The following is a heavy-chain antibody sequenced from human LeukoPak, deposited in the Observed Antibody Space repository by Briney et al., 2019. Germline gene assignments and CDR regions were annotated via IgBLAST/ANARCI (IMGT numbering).Heavy chain of an antibody. Sequence: GGSLRLSCAASGFTFSSYWMHWVRQTPGKGLIYISRINNDGSSANYADSVRGRFTISRDNAKNSLYLQMNSLGAEDTAVYYCARRYYYDTSGYSIDHWGQGTLVTVSA. J-gene: IGHJ4*02. CDR1: GFTFSSYW. V-gene: IGHV3-74*01. CDR3: ARRYYYDTSGYSIDH. D-gene: IGHD3-22*01. CDR2: INNDGSSA.